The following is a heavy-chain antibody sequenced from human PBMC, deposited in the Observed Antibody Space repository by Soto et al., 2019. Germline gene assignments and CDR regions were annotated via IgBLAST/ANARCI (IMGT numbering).Heavy chain of an antibody. D-gene: IGHD6-13*01. J-gene: IGHJ3*01. CDR1: GYTFSGYF. CDR2: IDPKRGDT. Sequence: QVRLVQSGAEVKKPGASVKVSCKASGYTFSGYFVHWVRQAPGQGLEWMAWIDPKRGDTNYAQSFQGRVTMTRDTSINTAYMELSGLNSDETAVYYCARAGIPAAGNDALDVWGQGTKVTVSS. CDR3: ARAGIPAAGNDALDV. V-gene: IGHV1-2*02.